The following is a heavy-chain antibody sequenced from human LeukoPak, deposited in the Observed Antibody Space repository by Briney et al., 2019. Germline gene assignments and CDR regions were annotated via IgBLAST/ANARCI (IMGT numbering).Heavy chain of an antibody. V-gene: IGHV4-61*02. J-gene: IGHJ4*02. CDR2: IYTSGST. Sequence: SQTLSLTCTVSGGSISSGSYYWSWIRQPAGKGLEWIGRIYTSGSTNYNPSLKSRVTISVDTSKNQFSLKLSSVTAADTAVYYCARGSRGAGIYALWVYFDYWGQGTLVTVSS. CDR1: GGSISSGSYY. CDR3: ARGSRGAGIYALWVYFDY. D-gene: IGHD5/OR15-5a*01.